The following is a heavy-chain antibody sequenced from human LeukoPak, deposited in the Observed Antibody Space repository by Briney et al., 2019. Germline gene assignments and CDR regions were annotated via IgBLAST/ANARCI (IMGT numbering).Heavy chain of an antibody. J-gene: IGHJ4*02. V-gene: IGHV4-38-2*02. CDR3: ARVMSGRTYYYDSSGYYGYYFDY. D-gene: IGHD3-22*01. Sequence: PSETLSLTCTVSGYSISSGYYWGWIRQPPGKGLEWIGSIYHSGSTYYNPSLKSRVTTSVDTSKNQFSLKLSSVTAADTAVYYCARVMSGRTYYYDSSGYYGYYFDYWGQGTLVTVSS. CDR1: GYSISSGYY. CDR2: IYHSGST.